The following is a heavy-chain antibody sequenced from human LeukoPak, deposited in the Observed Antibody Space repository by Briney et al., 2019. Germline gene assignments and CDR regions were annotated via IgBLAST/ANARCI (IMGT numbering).Heavy chain of an antibody. Sequence: GGSLRLSCAASGFTFSNYNMNWVRQAPGKGLEWVSYISSGSTTIYYADPVKGRFTISRDSAKNSLYLQMNSLRDDDTAVYYCARDQGTGYYFDYWGQGTLVTVSS. V-gene: IGHV3-48*02. CDR1: GFTFSNYN. CDR3: ARDQGTGYYFDY. J-gene: IGHJ4*02. D-gene: IGHD3-10*01. CDR2: ISSGSTTI.